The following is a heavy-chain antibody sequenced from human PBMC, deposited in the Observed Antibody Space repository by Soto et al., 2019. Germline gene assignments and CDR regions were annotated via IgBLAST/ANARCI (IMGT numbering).Heavy chain of an antibody. D-gene: IGHD2-8*01. Sequence: SQTLSLTCAISGDSVSSNSAAWNWIRQSPSRGLEWLGRTYYRSKWYNDYAVSVKSRITINPDTSKNQFSLQLNSVTPEDTAVYYCARDLLKYCTNGVCYTSWFDPWGQGTLVTVSS. CDR3: ARDLLKYCTNGVCYTSWFDP. CDR1: GDSVSSNSAA. CDR2: TYYRSKWYN. V-gene: IGHV6-1*01. J-gene: IGHJ5*02.